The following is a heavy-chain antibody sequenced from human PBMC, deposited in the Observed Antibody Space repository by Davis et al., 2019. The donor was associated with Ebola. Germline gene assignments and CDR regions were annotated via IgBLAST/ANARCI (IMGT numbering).Heavy chain of an antibody. CDR1: GLTFSSYS. V-gene: IGHV3-48*01. CDR3: ATTQWLREFDN. CDR2: ISSDSSTI. J-gene: IGHJ4*02. Sequence: GGSLRLSCAVSGLTFSSYSMNWVRHAPGKGLEWVSYISSDSSTIYYAESVRGRFIISRDKSNNTLYLEMNSLRVDDTAVYYCATTQWLREFDNWGQGTLVTVSS. D-gene: IGHD6-19*01.